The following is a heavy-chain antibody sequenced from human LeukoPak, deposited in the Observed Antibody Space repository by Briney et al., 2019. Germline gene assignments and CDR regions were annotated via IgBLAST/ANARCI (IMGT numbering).Heavy chain of an antibody. J-gene: IGHJ1*01. CDR3: AKDRTIFGVVASPEYFQH. CDR2: ISGSGGST. D-gene: IGHD3-3*01. Sequence: PGGSLRLSCAASGFTFSSYAMSWVRQAPGKGLEWVSAISGSGGSTYYADSVKGRFTISRDNSKNTLYLQMNSLRAEDTAVYYCAKDRTIFGVVASPEYFQHWGQGTLVTVSS. V-gene: IGHV3-23*01. CDR1: GFTFSSYA.